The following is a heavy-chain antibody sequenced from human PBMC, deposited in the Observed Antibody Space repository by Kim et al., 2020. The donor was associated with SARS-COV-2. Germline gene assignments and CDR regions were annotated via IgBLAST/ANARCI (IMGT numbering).Heavy chain of an antibody. CDR2: ISYDGSDK. D-gene: IGHD4-17*01. CDR3: ARGGYGGIPGRGDTFDI. Sequence: GGSLRLSCAASRFTFSSYGMHWVRQAPGKGLQWVAVISYDGSDKFYADSVKGRFTISRDNSKNTLYLQMNSLTSEDTAVYYCARGGYGGIPGRGDTFDIWGQGTMVTVS. CDR1: RFTFSSYG. V-gene: IGHV3-30*03. J-gene: IGHJ3*02.